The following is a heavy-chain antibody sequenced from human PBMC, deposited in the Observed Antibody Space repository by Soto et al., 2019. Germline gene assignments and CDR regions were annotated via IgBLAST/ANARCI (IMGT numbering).Heavy chain of an antibody. J-gene: IGHJ4*02. CDR3: ARSAKCSSTCCYPLG. D-gene: IGHD2-2*01. CDR1: GGSISSSSYY. Sequence: SETLSLTCTVSGGSISSSSYYWGWIRQPPGKGLEWIGSIYYSGSTYYNPSLKSRVTISVDTSKNQFSLKLSSVTAADTAVYYCARSAKCSSTCCYPLGWGQGTLVTVSS. CDR2: IYYSGST. V-gene: IGHV4-39*01.